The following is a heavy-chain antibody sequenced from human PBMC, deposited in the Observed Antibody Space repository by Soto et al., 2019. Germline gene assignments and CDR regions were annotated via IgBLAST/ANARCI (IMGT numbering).Heavy chain of an antibody. Sequence: GGSLRLSCAASGFTFSSYWMSWVRQAPGKGLEWVVNIKQDGSEKYYVDSVKGRFTISRDNAKNSLYLQMNSLRAEDTAVYYCARLSYYDSSGYYFDYWGQGTLVTVSS. D-gene: IGHD3-22*01. CDR1: GFTFSSYW. CDR2: IKQDGSEK. V-gene: IGHV3-7*01. J-gene: IGHJ4*02. CDR3: ARLSYYDSSGYYFDY.